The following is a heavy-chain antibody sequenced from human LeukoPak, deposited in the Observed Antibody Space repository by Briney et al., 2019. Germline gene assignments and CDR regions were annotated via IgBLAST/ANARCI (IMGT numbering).Heavy chain of an antibody. Sequence: PGGSLRLSCAVYGFSVSSFGMSWVRQAPGRGLEWLSAISGGGERTYYADSVKGRFFISRDTSKNTLDLQLSSLRGDDTAVYYCEQGYLSGWYPYWGQGSLVTVSS. CDR1: GFSVSSFG. V-gene: IGHV3-23*01. CDR2: ISGGGERT. CDR3: EQGYLSGWYPY. J-gene: IGHJ4*02. D-gene: IGHD6-19*01.